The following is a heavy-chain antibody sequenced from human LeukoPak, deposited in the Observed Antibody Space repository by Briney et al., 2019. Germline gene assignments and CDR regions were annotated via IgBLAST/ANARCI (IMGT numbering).Heavy chain of an antibody. J-gene: IGHJ6*04. CDR3: AELGITMIGGV. CDR1: RFTFSSYE. V-gene: IGHV3-48*03. Sequence: GGSLRISCAASRFTFSSYELNWVRQAPGKGLEWVSYISSSGSTIYYADSVKGRFTIPRDNAKNSLYLQMNSLRAEDTAVYYCAELGITMIGGVWGKGTTVTISS. D-gene: IGHD3-10*02. CDR2: ISSSGSTI.